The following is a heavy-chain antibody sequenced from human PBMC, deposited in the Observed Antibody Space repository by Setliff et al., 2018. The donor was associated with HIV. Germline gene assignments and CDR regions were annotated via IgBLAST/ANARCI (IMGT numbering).Heavy chain of an antibody. V-gene: IGHV1-69*13. Sequence: SVKVSCKTSRGTFSIYAVSWVRQGPGQGLEWMGGIIPIFGTAKYAQKFQGRVIITADESSTTAYMELGSLRSDDTAVYHCARGTYYYDSSGYLAAGHFDYWGQGTLVTVSS. CDR1: RGTFSIYA. D-gene: IGHD3-22*01. CDR2: IIPIFGTA. CDR3: ARGTYYYDSSGYLAAGHFDY. J-gene: IGHJ4*02.